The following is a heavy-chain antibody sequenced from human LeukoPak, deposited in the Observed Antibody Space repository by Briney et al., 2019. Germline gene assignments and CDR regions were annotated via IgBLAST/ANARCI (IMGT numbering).Heavy chain of an antibody. J-gene: IGHJ3*01. CDR3: ARDMRHDILTGNPYG. D-gene: IGHD3-9*01. Sequence: PGGSLRLSCAASGFIFSSYAMHWVRQAPGKGLEWVAVISYDGSNKYYADSVKGRFTISRDNSKNTLYLQMNSLRAEDTAVYYCARDMRHDILTGNPYGWGQGTMVTVSS. V-gene: IGHV3-30-3*01. CDR2: ISYDGSNK. CDR1: GFIFSSYA.